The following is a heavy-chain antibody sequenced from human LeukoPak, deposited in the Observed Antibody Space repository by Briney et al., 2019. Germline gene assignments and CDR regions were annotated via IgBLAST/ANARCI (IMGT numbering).Heavy chain of an antibody. Sequence: PSETLSLTCGVSGGSINSYYWGWVRQPAGKGLEWIGRIYTTGTTNYSASLKSRLTMSLDTSKNHFSLNLRSVTAADTAVYCCGRQGYTASYYFVDYWSQGTLVTVSS. CDR1: GGSINSYY. D-gene: IGHD1-26*01. J-gene: IGHJ4*02. CDR2: IYTTGTT. V-gene: IGHV4-59*10. CDR3: GRQGYTASYYFVDY.